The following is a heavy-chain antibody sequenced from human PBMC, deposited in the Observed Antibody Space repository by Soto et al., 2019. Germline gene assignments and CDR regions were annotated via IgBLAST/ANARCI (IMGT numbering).Heavy chain of an antibody. Sequence: SDTLSLTCTVSDACISTATFYWIRQLPGEALEWIGYTYYSGSAYYNSSLRSRATLSLDTSKSEFSLTLTSLTAADTAVYYCARGEAGVAGRLDYWGQGTPVTVSS. CDR3: ARGEAGVAGRLDY. D-gene: IGHD6-19*01. V-gene: IGHV4-30-4*02. CDR2: TYYSGSA. J-gene: IGHJ4*02. CDR1: DACISTATFY.